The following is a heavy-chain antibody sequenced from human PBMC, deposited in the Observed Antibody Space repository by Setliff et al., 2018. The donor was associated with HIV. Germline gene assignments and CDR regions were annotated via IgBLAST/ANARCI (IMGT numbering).Heavy chain of an antibody. CDR2: INHRGST. J-gene: IGHJ4*02. D-gene: IGHD6-13*01. CDR1: GGSISSGSYY. Sequence: PSETLSFTCTVSGGSISSGSYYWTWIRQSPGKGLEWIGEINHRGSTNYNPSLKSRVTVSVNTSKNQFSLKLGSVTAADTAVYYCARESPSSSWFYFDFWGQGTLVTVSS. V-gene: IGHV4-39*07. CDR3: ARESPSSSWFYFDF.